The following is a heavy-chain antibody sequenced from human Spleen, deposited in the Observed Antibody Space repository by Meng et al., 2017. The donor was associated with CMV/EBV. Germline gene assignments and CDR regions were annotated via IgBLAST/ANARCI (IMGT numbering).Heavy chain of an antibody. V-gene: IGHV1-69*05. CDR3: ARGPRIIVGGVIIWPLED. J-gene: IGHJ4*02. CDR1: TFSSSS. Sequence: TFSSSSLMWVRQAPGQVLEWMGGITPVFETADYAQKFRDRVTISMDDSATTAYMEMTSLGSEDTAVYFCARGPRIIVGGVIIWPLEDWGQGTLVTVSS. CDR2: ITPVFETA. D-gene: IGHD3-10*01.